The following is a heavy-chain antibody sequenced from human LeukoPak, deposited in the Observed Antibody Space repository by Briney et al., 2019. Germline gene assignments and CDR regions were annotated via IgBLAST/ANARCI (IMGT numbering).Heavy chain of an antibody. V-gene: IGHV1-2*04. CDR2: INPNSGGT. Sequence: VASVKVSCKASGYTFTGYYMHWVRQAPGQGLEWMGWINPNSGGTNYAQKFQGWVTMTRDTSISTAYMELSRLRSDDTAVYYCARVFSSVAGTLLGYWGQGTLVTVSS. J-gene: IGHJ4*02. CDR1: GYTFTGYY. D-gene: IGHD6-19*01. CDR3: ARVFSSVAGTLLGY.